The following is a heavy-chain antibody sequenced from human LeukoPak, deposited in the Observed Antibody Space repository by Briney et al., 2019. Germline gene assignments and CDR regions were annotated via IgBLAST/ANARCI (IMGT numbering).Heavy chain of an antibody. CDR2: IQNSAFYRAKI. V-gene: IGHV4-59*08. D-gene: IGHD2/OR15-2a*01. CDR3: ARLTSTFYYSMDV. CDR1: GGSISSFY. J-gene: IGHJ6*02. Sequence: ASETLSLTCAVSGGSISSFYWTWIRQPPGKGLEWVGYIQNSAFYRAKIKSSPSLQSRVSLSIDTSKNQVSLTVNSVTAADTAVYYCARLTSTFYYSMDVWGPGTAVTVSS.